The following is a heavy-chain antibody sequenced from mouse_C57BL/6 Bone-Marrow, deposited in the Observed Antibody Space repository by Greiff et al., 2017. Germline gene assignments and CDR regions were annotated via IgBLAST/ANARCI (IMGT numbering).Heavy chain of an antibody. CDR1: GFTFSSYG. CDR3: ARGNSAGYCYAMDY. V-gene: IGHV5-6*02. D-gene: IGHD3-2*02. J-gene: IGHJ4*01. CDR2: ISSGGSYT. Sequence: EVKLMESGGDLVKPGGSLKLSCAASGFTFSSYGMSWVRQTPDKRLEWVATISSGGSYTYYPDSVKGRFTISSVNAKNTLYLHMGILKSEYTAMYYCARGNSAGYCYAMDYWGQGTSVTVSS.